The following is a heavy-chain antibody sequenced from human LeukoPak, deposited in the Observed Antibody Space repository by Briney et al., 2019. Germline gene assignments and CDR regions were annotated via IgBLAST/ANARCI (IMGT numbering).Heavy chain of an antibody. D-gene: IGHD6-19*01. V-gene: IGHV4-38-2*02. CDR3: ARGRSFRASSGWGHYYYYMDV. J-gene: IGHJ6*03. CDR2: FYHSGTT. Sequence: SETLSLTCSVSGSSISSGYYWGWVRQSPGKGLEWIGSFYHSGTTYYNPSLKSRVTISVDTSKNQFSLKLSSVTAADTAVYYCARGRSFRASSGWGHYYYYMDVWGKGTTVTVSS. CDR1: GSSISSGYY.